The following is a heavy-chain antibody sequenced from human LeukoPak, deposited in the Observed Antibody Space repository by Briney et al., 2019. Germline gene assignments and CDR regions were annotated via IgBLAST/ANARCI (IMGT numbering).Heavy chain of an antibody. Sequence: SVKVSCKASGGTFSSYAISWVRQAPGQGLEWMGGIIPIFGTANYARKFQGRVTITADKSTSTAYMELSSLRSEDTAVYYCASAYSSGLGEFDYWGQGTLVTVSS. CDR2: IIPIFGTA. J-gene: IGHJ4*02. D-gene: IGHD6-19*01. CDR3: ASAYSSGLGEFDY. CDR1: GGTFSSYA. V-gene: IGHV1-69*06.